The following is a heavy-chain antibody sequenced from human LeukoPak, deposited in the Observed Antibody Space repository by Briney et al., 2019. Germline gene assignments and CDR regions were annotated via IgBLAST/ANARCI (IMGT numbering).Heavy chain of an antibody. CDR3: TRYNNDHFDY. D-gene: IGHD1-14*01. J-gene: IGHJ4*02. CDR1: GFTFGGYG. Sequence: GGSLRLSCAGSGFTFGGYGMHWFRQTPGKGLEWVAVIAYDGSRVFYADSVKGRFTISRDNSKNTMSVQMDDLRAEDTAVYYCTRYNNDHFDYWGQGTLVTVSS. CDR2: IAYDGSRV. V-gene: IGHV3-33*01.